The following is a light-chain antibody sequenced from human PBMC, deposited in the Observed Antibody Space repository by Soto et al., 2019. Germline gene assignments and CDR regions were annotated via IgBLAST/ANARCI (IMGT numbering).Light chain of an antibody. Sequence: EVVMTQSPATLSVSPGERATLSCRASQSISSNLAWYQQKPGQPPRLLIYGASTRATDIPARFGGSGSGTEFTLTISSLQSEDFAVYYCQQYNNWPPWTFGQGTKVEIK. J-gene: IGKJ1*01. CDR3: QQYNNWPPWT. CDR1: QSISSN. CDR2: GAS. V-gene: IGKV3-15*01.